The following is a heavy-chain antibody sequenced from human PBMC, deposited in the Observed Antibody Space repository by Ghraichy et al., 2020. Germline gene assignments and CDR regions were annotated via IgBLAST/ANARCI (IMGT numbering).Heavy chain of an antibody. CDR1: GFTFSSYA. J-gene: IGHJ3*02. CDR3: AKALTGDSGDAFDI. V-gene: IGHV3-23*01. D-gene: IGHD7-27*01. CDR2: ISGSGGST. Sequence: GESLNISCAASGFTFSSYAMSWVRQAPGKGLEWVSAISGSGGSTYYADSVKGRFTISRDNSKNTLYLQMNSLRAEDTAVYYCAKALTGDSGDAFDIWGQGTMVTVSS.